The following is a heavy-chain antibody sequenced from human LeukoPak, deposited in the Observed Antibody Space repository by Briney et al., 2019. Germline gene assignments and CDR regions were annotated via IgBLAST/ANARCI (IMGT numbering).Heavy chain of an antibody. CDR3: ESLWFGGPFVAGGSPLSPNGLDY. Sequence: GGSLRLSCAASGFTFSSYAMHWVRQAPGKGLEWVAGISYDGSNKYYADSVKGRFTISRDNSKNTLYLQMNSLRAEDTAVYYCESLWFGGPFVAGGSPLSPNGLDYWGQGTLVTVSS. CDR2: ISYDGSNK. J-gene: IGHJ4*02. CDR1: GFTFSSYA. V-gene: IGHV3-30*04. D-gene: IGHD3-10*01.